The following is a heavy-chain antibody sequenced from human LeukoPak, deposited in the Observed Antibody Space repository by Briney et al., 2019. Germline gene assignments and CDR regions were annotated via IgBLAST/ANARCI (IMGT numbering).Heavy chain of an antibody. V-gene: IGHV3-73*01. J-gene: IGHJ4*02. Sequence: GGSLRLSCAASGFTFSGSAMHWVRQASGKGLEWVGRIRSKANSYATAYAASVKGRFTISRDASKTTAYLQMNSLKTEDTAVYYCTKTRGDDSSGYYLFDYWGQGTLVTVSS. CDR2: IRSKANSYAT. CDR3: TKTRGDDSSGYYLFDY. D-gene: IGHD3-22*01. CDR1: GFTFSGSA.